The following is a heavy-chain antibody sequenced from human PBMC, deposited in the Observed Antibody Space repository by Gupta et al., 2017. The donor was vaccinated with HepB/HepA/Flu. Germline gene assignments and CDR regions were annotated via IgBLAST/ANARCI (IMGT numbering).Heavy chain of an antibody. V-gene: IGHV4-4*07. J-gene: IGHJ3*01. CDR3: ARDSEAFDF. D-gene: IGHD3-10*01. CDR1: RESFSDYY. CDR2: IFSSGHT. Sequence: QVQLQESGPGLVKSSETLSLTCTVSRESFSDYYWSWVRQPAGKGLEWIGRIFSSGHTNYNPSLESRVTMSIDTSKNQVSLKLKFVTAADTAVYYCARDSEAFDFWGQGTVVTVTS.